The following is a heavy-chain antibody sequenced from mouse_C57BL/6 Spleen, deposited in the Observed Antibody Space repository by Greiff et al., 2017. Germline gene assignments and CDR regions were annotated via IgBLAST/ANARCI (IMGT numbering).Heavy chain of an antibody. CDR1: GYSFTGYY. Sequence: EVQLQQSGPELVKPGASVKISCKASGYSFTGYYMNWVKQSPEKSLEWIGEINPSTGGTTYNQKFKAKATLTVDKSSSTAFMQLKSLTSEDSAVYYCASPYGNTWFAYWGQGTLVTVSA. V-gene: IGHV1-42*01. CDR2: INPSTGGT. CDR3: ASPYGNTWFAY. D-gene: IGHD2-1*01. J-gene: IGHJ3*01.